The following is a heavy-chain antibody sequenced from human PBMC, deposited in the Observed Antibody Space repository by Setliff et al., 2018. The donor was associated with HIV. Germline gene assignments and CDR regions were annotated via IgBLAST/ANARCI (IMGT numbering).Heavy chain of an antibody. D-gene: IGHD2-2*01. CDR1: GGSISSSSYY. CDR3: ARRGVPAARNYYYYAMDV. Sequence: SETLSLTCTVSGGSISSSSYYWGWIRQSPGKGLEWIGSFYHSGSTHYNPSLKSRVTISVDTSTNQLSLKLSSVTAADTAVYYCARRGVPAARNYYYYAMDVWGQGTTVTSP. J-gene: IGHJ6*02. V-gene: IGHV4-39*01. CDR2: FYHSGST.